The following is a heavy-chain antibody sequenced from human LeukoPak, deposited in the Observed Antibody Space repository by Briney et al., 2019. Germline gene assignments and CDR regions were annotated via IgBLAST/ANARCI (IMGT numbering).Heavy chain of an antibody. V-gene: IGHV4-4*07. CDR3: AKDRSSSWYFFNAFDI. J-gene: IGHJ3*02. Sequence: SETLSLTCTVSGGSINSYWSWIRQPAGKGLEWIGRISGSGTITYNPALQSRLSISIDTSKNQFSLKLMSVTAADTAVYYCAKDRSSSWYFFNAFDIWGQGTMVTVSS. D-gene: IGHD6-13*01. CDR1: GGSINSY. CDR2: ISGSGTI.